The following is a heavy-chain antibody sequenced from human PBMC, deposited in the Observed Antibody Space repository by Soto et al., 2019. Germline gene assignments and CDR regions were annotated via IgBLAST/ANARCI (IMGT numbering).Heavy chain of an antibody. CDR3: ASMGCSGGSCYSHHYYGLDV. J-gene: IGHJ6*02. CDR2: IYPGDSDT. V-gene: IGHV5-51*01. D-gene: IGHD2-15*01. Sequence: GESLNLSCKGSGYSFTSYWIGWVRQMPGKGLDWMGIIYPGDSDTRYSPSFQGQVTISADKSISTAYLQWSSLKASDTAMYYCASMGCSGGSCYSHHYYGLDVWGQGTTVTVSS. CDR1: GYSFTSYW.